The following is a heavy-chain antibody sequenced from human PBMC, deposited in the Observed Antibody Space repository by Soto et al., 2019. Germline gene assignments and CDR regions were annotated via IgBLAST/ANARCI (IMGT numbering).Heavy chain of an antibody. CDR3: ARSAPDLDFDY. V-gene: IGHV4-59*01. CDR2: IYYSGST. J-gene: IGHJ4*02. CDR1: GGSISSCY. Sequence: QVQLQESGPGLVKPSETLSLTCTVSGGSISSCYWSWIRQPPGKGLEWIGYIYYSGSTDYNPSLKSRVSMSVDPSKNQFSLKLSSVTAADTAVYYCARSAPDLDFDYWGQGTLVTVSS.